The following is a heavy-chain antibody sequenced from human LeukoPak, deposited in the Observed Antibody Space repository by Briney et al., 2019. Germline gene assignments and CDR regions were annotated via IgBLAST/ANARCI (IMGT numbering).Heavy chain of an antibody. Sequence: GGSLRLSCAASGFTFSSYDLHWVRQATGKGLEWVSAIGTAGDTYYPGSVKGRFTISRENAKNSLYLQMNSLRAGDTAVYYCARGELETSYYYYYYMDVWGKGTTVTVSS. J-gene: IGHJ6*03. CDR2: IGTAGDT. D-gene: IGHD3-10*01. CDR3: ARGELETSYYYYYYMDV. V-gene: IGHV3-13*01. CDR1: GFTFSSYD.